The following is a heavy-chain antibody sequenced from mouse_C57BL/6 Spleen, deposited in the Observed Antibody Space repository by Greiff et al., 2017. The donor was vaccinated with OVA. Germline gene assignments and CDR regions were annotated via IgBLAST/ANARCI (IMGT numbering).Heavy chain of an antibody. Sequence: EVKLVESGPGLVKPSQSLSLTCSVTGYSITSGYYWNWIRQFPGNNLEWMGYISYDGSNNSNPSLKNRISITRDTSKNQFFLKLNSVTTEDTATYYCAREGRGYWYFDVWGTGATVTVSS. CDR3: AREGRGYWYFDV. CDR2: ISYDGSN. J-gene: IGHJ1*03. V-gene: IGHV3-6*01. CDR1: GYSITSGYY.